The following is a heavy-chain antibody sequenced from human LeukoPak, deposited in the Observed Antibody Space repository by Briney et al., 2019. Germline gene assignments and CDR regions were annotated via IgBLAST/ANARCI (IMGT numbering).Heavy chain of an antibody. J-gene: IGHJ4*01. V-gene: IGHV3-21*01. CDR1: GFTFSDYS. Sequence: PGGSLRLSCAASGFTFSDYSFNWVRQAPGKGLELVSSISSSSSYKYYADSLKGRFTISRDNAKNSLYLQVNSLRAEDTAVYYCARINDIDNSYHLDFWGHGTLVTVSS. D-gene: IGHD2-15*01. CDR2: ISSSSSYK. CDR3: ARINDIDNSYHLDF.